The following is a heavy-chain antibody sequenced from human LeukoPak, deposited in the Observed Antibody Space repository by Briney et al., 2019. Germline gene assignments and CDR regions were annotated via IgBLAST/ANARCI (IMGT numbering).Heavy chain of an antibody. CDR1: GGTFSSYA. J-gene: IGHJ4*02. Sequence: ASVKVSCKASGGTFSSYAISWVRPAPGQGLEWMGRIIAILGIANYAQNFQGRVTITADKSTSTAYMELSSLRSEDTAVYYCARGHPTVQGYYFDYWGQGTLVTVSS. CDR2: IIAILGIA. D-gene: IGHD1-1*01. V-gene: IGHV1-69*04. CDR3: ARGHPTVQGYYFDY.